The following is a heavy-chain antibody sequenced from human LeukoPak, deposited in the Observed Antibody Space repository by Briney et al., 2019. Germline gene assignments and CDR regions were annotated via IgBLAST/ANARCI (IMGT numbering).Heavy chain of an antibody. CDR1: GFTFSSYV. J-gene: IGHJ3*02. CDR2: ISYDGSNE. CDR3: ARESLALVAFDI. V-gene: IGHV3-30*04. Sequence: PGGSLRLFCAASGFTFSSYVMHWVRQAPGKGLEWVAIISYDGSNEYYADSVKGRFTISRDDSKNSLYLQMNSLKTEDTAVYYCARESLALVAFDIWGQGTMVTVSS.